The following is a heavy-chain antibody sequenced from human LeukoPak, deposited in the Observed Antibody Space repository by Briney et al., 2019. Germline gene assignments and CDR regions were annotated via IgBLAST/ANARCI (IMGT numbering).Heavy chain of an antibody. CDR2: ISYDGSNK. V-gene: IGHV3-30*18. J-gene: IGHJ5*02. D-gene: IGHD3-22*01. Sequence: GGSLRLSCAASGFTFSSYGMHWVRQAPGKGLEWVAVISYDGSNKYYADSVKGRFTISRDNSKNTLYLQMNSLRAEDTAVYYCAKLGSSGYPSVDPWGQGTLVTVSS. CDR1: GFTFSSYG. CDR3: AKLGSSGYPSVDP.